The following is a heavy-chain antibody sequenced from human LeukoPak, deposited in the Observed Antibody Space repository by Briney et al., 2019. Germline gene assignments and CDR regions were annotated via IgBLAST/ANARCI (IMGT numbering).Heavy chain of an antibody. Sequence: SETLSLTCAVYGGSFSGYYWSWIRQPPGKGLEWTGEINHSGSTNYNPSLKSRVTISVDTSKNQFSLKLSSVTAADTAVYYCARGIDFWSGYYDYWGQGTLVTVSS. D-gene: IGHD3-3*01. CDR1: GGSFSGYY. V-gene: IGHV4-34*01. J-gene: IGHJ4*02. CDR3: ARGIDFWSGYYDY. CDR2: INHSGST.